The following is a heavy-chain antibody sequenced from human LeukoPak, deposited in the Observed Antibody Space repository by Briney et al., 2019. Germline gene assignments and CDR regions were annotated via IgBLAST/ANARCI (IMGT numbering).Heavy chain of an antibody. D-gene: IGHD3-22*01. CDR2: IYYSGST. CDR3: ARDGPTMIVALNWFDP. Sequence: NASETLSLTCTVSGGSISSSSYYWGWIRQPPGKGLEWIGSIYYSGSTYYNPSLKSRVTISVDTSKNQFSLKLSSVTAADTAVYYCARDGPTMIVALNWFDPWGQGTLVTVSS. V-gene: IGHV4-39*07. CDR1: GGSISSSSYY. J-gene: IGHJ5*02.